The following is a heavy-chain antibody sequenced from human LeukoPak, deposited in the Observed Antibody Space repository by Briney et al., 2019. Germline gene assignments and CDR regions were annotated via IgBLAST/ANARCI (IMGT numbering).Heavy chain of an antibody. V-gene: IGHV3-23*01. CDR1: GFTFSSYA. Sequence: PGGSLRLSCAASGFTFSSYAMSWVRQAPGKGLEWVSAISGSGGSTYYADSVKGRFTISRDNFKNTLYLQMNSLRAEDTAVYYCAKGSVYRVGATIFDYWGQGTLVTVSS. J-gene: IGHJ4*02. CDR3: AKGSVYRVGATIFDY. CDR2: ISGSGGST. D-gene: IGHD1-26*01.